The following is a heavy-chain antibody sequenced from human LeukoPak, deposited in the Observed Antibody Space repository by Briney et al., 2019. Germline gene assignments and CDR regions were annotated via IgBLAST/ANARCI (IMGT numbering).Heavy chain of an antibody. J-gene: IGHJ3*02. D-gene: IGHD6-13*01. CDR1: GGSLSTYY. Sequence: SETLSLTCTVSGGSLSTYYWSWIRQLPGKGLEWFGEINHRGGTNYNPSLKSRVTISVDTSKNQFSLNLRSVTAADTAVYYCAREISWARGAFDIWGQGTMVTVSS. V-gene: IGHV4-34*01. CDR2: INHRGGT. CDR3: AREISWARGAFDI.